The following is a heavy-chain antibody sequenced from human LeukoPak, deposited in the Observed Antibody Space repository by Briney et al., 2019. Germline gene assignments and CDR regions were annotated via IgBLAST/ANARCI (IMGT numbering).Heavy chain of an antibody. CDR1: GYRFTTYW. CDR2: TYPTDSDT. D-gene: IGHD1-26*01. CDR3: ARQGFSGNYQGDAFDI. Sequence: GESLKISCKGSGYRFTTYWIGWVRQMPGKGLEWMGITYPTDSDTIYSPSFQGHVTISADRSLNTAYLQWSSLKASDTAMYYCARQGFSGNYQGDAFDIWGQGTMVTVYS. V-gene: IGHV5-51*01. J-gene: IGHJ3*02.